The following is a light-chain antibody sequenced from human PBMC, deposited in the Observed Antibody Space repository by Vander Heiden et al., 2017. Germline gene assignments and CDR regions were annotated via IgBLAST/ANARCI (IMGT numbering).Light chain of an antibody. J-gene: IGLJ2*01. Sequence: VTISCTRLSGCLPSNYVHWYQQSPGSSPTTVIYEDNQRPSGVPDRFSGSIDSSSTSASLSISGLKNEDEADCFCQSYDSSNVVFGGGTKLTVL. CDR2: EDN. CDR3: QSYDSSNVV. V-gene: IGLV6-57*01. CDR1: SGCLPSNY.